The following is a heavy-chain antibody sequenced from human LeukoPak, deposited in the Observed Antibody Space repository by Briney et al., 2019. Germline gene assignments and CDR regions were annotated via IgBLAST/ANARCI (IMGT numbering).Heavy chain of an antibody. V-gene: IGHV4-38-2*01. Sequence: SSETLSLTCAVSGYSISSGYYWGWIRQPPGKGLKWFGSIYHSGSTYYNPSLKSRVTISVDTSKNQLSLKLSSVTAADTAVYYCTRGGAYKPFDYWGQGTLVTVSS. J-gene: IGHJ4*02. CDR3: TRGGAYKPFDY. D-gene: IGHD5-24*01. CDR2: IYHSGST. CDR1: GYSISSGYY.